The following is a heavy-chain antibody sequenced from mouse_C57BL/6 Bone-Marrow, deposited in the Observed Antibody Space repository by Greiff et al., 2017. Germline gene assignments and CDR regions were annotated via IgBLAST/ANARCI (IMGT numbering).Heavy chain of an antibody. V-gene: IGHV1-50*01. D-gene: IGHD2-2*01. CDR2: IDPSDSYT. Sequence: QVQLQQPGAELVKPGASVKLSCKASGYTFTSYWMQWVKQRPGQGLEWIGEIDPSDSYTNYNQEFKGKATLTVDTSSSKAYMQLSSLTSEDSAVYYCAGGYGGAYWGQGTLVTVSA. CDR1: GYTFTSYW. CDR3: AGGYGGAY. J-gene: IGHJ3*01.